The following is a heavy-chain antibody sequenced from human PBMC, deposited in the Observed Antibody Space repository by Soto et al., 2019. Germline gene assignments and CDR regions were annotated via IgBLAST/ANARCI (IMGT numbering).Heavy chain of an antibody. CDR2: IYHSGST. CDR3: ASRPSGSGFDP. Sequence: QLQLQESGSGLVKPSQTLSLTCAVSGGSISSGGYSWSWIRQPPGKGLECIGYIYHSGSTYYNPCLKSRVTISVDRSKIQFSLQLSSVTAADTAVYYCASRPSGSGFDPWGQGTLVTVSS. V-gene: IGHV4-30-2*01. CDR1: GGSISSGGYS. J-gene: IGHJ5*02. D-gene: IGHD1-26*01.